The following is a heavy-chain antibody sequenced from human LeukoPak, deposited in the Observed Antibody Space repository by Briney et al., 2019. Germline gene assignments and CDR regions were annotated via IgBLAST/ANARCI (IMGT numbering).Heavy chain of an antibody. D-gene: IGHD6-13*01. CDR3: VRGQATAWGLDY. Sequence: AGGSLRLSCTASGFTFSSYSLNWVRQAPGKGLVWVSHISTDARTITYADFVKGRFTISRDNAKNTLYLQMNSLRAEDTALYYCVRGQATAWGLDYWGQGTLVTVSS. V-gene: IGHV3-74*01. CDR2: ISTDARTI. J-gene: IGHJ4*02. CDR1: GFTFSSYS.